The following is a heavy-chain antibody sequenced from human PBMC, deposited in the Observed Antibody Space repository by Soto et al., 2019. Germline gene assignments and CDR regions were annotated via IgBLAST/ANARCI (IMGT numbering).Heavy chain of an antibody. Sequence: EVQLLESGGGLVQPGASLRLSCAASGFTFSSYAMSWVRQAPGKGLEWDSAISGSRGSTYYADSVKGRFTISRDNSKNTLYLQMNSLRAEDTAVFYCAKDRASYYDSSGYKGAPLDYWGQGTLVIVSS. CDR1: GFTFSSYA. V-gene: IGHV3-23*01. J-gene: IGHJ4*02. D-gene: IGHD3-22*01. CDR2: ISGSRGST. CDR3: AKDRASYYDSSGYKGAPLDY.